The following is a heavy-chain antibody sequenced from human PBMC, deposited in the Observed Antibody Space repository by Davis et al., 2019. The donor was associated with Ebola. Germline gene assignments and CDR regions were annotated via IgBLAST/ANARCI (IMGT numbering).Heavy chain of an antibody. CDR2: ISSSSTI. CDR1: GFTFSDYY. Sequence: GESLKISCAASGFTFSDYYMNWVRQAPGKGLEWVSSISSSSTIYYADSVKGRFTISRDNSKNTLYLQMNSLRAEDTAVYYCAKSPYGSGTYWFDPWGQGTLVTVSS. J-gene: IGHJ5*02. V-gene: IGHV3-69-1*01. D-gene: IGHD3-10*01. CDR3: AKSPYGSGTYWFDP.